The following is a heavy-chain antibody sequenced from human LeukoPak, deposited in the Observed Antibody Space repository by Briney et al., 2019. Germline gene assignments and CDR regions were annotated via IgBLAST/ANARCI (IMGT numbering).Heavy chain of an antibody. CDR2: IIPILGIA. CDR3: ASSRTVTKLYYYGMDV. D-gene: IGHD4-17*01. J-gene: IGHJ6*02. CDR1: GYTFTSYA. Sequence: ASVKVSCKASGYTFTSYAISWVRQAPGQGLEWMGRIIPILGIANYAQKFQGRVTITADKSTSTAYMELSSLRSEDTAVYYCASSRTVTKLYYYGMDVWGQGTTVTVSS. V-gene: IGHV1-69*04.